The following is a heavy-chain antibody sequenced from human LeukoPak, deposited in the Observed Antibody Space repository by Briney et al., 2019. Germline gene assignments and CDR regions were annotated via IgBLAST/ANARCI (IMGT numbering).Heavy chain of an antibody. D-gene: IGHD3-22*01. CDR3: AKGDDSSGYYYRALDY. Sequence: PGRSLRLSCAASGFTFGSYGMHWVRQAPGKGLEWVAVISYDGSNKYYVDSVKGRFTISRDNSKNTLYLQMNSLRAGDTAVYYCAKGDDSSGYYYRALDYWGQGTLVTVSS. CDR2: ISYDGSNK. CDR1: GFTFGSYG. J-gene: IGHJ4*02. V-gene: IGHV3-30*18.